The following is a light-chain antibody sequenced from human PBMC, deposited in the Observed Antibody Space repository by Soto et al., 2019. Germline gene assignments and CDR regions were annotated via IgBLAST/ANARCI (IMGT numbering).Light chain of an antibody. J-gene: IGLJ3*02. CDR3: AAWDESLSGPV. CDR1: NSNIGTKT. CDR2: MNH. Sequence: QSVLSQPPSASGTPGQTVTISCSGSNSNIGTKTVNWFQHLPGTAPKLLIYMNHQRPSGVPDRFSGSKSGTSASLAISGLRSEDEADYYCAAWDESLSGPVFGGGTKLTVL. V-gene: IGLV1-47*01.